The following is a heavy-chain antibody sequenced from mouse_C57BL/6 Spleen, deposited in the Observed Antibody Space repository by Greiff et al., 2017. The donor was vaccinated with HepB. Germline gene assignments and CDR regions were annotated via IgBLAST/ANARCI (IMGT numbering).Heavy chain of an antibody. J-gene: IGHJ3*01. CDR1: GYTFTSYW. CDR2: IHPNSGST. Sequence: QVQLQQSGAELVKPGASVKLSCKASGYTFTSYWMHWVKQRPGQGLEWIGMIHPNSGSTNYNEKFKSKATLTVDKSSSTAYMQLSSLTSEDSAVYYCEAAQATDAYWGQGTLVTVSA. V-gene: IGHV1-64*01. D-gene: IGHD3-2*02. CDR3: EAAQATDAY.